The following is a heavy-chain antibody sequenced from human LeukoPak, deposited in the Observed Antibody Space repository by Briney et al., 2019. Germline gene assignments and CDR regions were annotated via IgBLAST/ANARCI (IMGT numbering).Heavy chain of an antibody. CDR3: ARSQQLAYFDY. J-gene: IGHJ4*02. CDR2: IYYSGST. Sequence: PSETLSLTCTVSGGSISSGGYYWSWIRQHPGKGLEWIGYIYYSGSTYYNPSLKSRVTISVDTSKNQFSLKLSSVTAADTAVYYCARSQQLAYFDYWGQGTLVTVSS. D-gene: IGHD6-13*01. V-gene: IGHV4-31*03. CDR1: GGSISSGGYY.